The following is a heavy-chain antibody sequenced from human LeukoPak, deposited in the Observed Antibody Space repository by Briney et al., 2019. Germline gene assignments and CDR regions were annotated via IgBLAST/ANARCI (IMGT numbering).Heavy chain of an antibody. Sequence: SQTLSLTCTVSGGSISSGDYYWSWIRQPPGKGLERIGYIYYSGSTYYNPSLKSRVTISVDTSKNQFSLKLSSVTAADTAVYYCARDSALCSGGSCYSDGGWFDPWGQGTLVTVSS. J-gene: IGHJ5*02. CDR2: IYYSGST. V-gene: IGHV4-30-4*01. CDR1: GGSISSGDYY. CDR3: ARDSALCSGGSCYSDGGWFDP. D-gene: IGHD2-15*01.